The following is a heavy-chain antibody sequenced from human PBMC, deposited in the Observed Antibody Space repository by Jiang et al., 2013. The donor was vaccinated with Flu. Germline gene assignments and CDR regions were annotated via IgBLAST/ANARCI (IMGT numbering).Heavy chain of an antibody. J-gene: IGHJ2*01. D-gene: IGHD3-22*01. CDR2: SYDGSNK. Sequence: SYDGSNKYYADSVKGRFTISRDNSKNTLYLQMNSLRAEDTAVYYCARVRYNYYDSTGWYFDLWGRGTLVTVSS. CDR3: ARVRYNYYDSTGWYFDL. V-gene: IGHV3-30*01.